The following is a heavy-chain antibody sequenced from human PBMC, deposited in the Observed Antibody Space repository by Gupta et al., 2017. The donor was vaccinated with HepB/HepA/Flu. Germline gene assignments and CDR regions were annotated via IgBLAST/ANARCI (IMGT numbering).Heavy chain of an antibody. CDR1: RYSLSDLS. J-gene: IGHJ3*02. D-gene: IGHD3-3*01. V-gene: IGHV1-24*01. Sequence: QVQLVQSGAEVKKPGASVKVSCKVSRYSLSDLSMHWVRQAPGKGLEWMGSFDPEDDKPIYAQKFQGRVTLTVETLTETAYMELRSLKSDDTAVDYWACPFYYTGDAFDRWGQGTMVTVSS. CDR3: ACPFYYTGDAFDR. CDR2: FDPEDDKP.